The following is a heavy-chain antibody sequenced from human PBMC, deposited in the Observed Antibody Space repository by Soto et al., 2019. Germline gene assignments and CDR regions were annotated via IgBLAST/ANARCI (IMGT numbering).Heavy chain of an antibody. CDR3: ARLAKVTSDNGVDC. J-gene: IGHJ4*02. CDR1: GGSISSGTYY. Sequence: SETLSLTCTVSGGSISSGTYYWSWIRQSPGKGLEWIGYIYYSGSTYYNPSLKSRVTISVDTSKNQFSLKLNSVTAADTAVYYCARLAKVTSDNGVDCWGQGTQVTVSS. CDR2: IYYSGST. D-gene: IGHD4-17*01. V-gene: IGHV4-31*03.